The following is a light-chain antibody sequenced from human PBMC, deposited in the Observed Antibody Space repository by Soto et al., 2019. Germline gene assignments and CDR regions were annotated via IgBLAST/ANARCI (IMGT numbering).Light chain of an antibody. CDR1: QSVSDY. Sequence: EITLTQSPGTLSLSPRERATLSCRASQSVSDYLAWYQQKAGQPPRVLIYGASNRATDIPARFSGSGSGTDFTLTISRLEPEDSAVYYCQQRSKLPRTFGGGTRVEIK. J-gene: IGKJ4*01. CDR3: QQRSKLPRT. CDR2: GAS. V-gene: IGKV3-11*01.